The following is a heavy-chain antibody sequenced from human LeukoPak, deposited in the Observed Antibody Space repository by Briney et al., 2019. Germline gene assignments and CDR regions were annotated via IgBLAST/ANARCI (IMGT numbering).Heavy chain of an antibody. CDR1: GYTLTELS. D-gene: IGHD2-15*01. CDR2: FDPEDGET. V-gene: IGHV1-24*01. CDR3: ARDPLPYCSGGSCYSIYYYMDV. J-gene: IGHJ6*03. Sequence: GASVKVSCKVSGYTLTELSMHWVRQAPGKGLEWMGGFDPEDGETIYAQKFQGRVTMTEDTSTDTAYMELSSLRSEDTAVYYCARDPLPYCSGGSCYSIYYYMDVWGKGTTVTVSS.